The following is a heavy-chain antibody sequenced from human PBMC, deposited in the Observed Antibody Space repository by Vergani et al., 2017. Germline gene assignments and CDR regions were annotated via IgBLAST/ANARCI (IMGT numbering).Heavy chain of an antibody. CDR1: GFTFSSYS. CDR2: ISSSSSTI. CDR3: ARFPLTTVATGHTDYYYGMDV. Sequence: EVHLVESGGGLVQPGGSLRLSCAASGFTFSSYSMNWVRQAPEKGLEWVSYISSSSSTIYYADSVKGRFTISRDNAKNSLYLQMNSLRAEDTAVYYCARFPLTTVATGHTDYYYGMDVWGQGTTVTVSS. D-gene: IGHD4-17*01. V-gene: IGHV3-48*01. J-gene: IGHJ6*02.